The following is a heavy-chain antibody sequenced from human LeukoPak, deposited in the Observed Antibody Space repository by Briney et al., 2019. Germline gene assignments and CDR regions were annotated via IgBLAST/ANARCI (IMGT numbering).Heavy chain of an antibody. Sequence: PSETLSLTCTVSGVSITSYYWSWVRQPPGKGLEWIGSIYHSGSTNDNPSLKSRVTTSVDTSKNQFSLKLSSVTAADTAVYYCARRGYYYDSSHYYYFDYWGQGTLVTVSS. J-gene: IGHJ4*02. CDR1: GVSITSYY. V-gene: IGHV4-59*08. CDR3: ARRGYYYDSSHYYYFDY. D-gene: IGHD3-22*01. CDR2: IYHSGST.